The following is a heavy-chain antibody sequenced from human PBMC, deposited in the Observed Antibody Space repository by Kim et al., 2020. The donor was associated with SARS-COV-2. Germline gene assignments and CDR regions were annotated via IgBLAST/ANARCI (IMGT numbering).Heavy chain of an antibody. V-gene: IGHV3-23*01. CDR3: AKEASYDNTAYSLDH. D-gene: IGHD3-22*01. J-gene: IGHJ4*02. Sequence: DSVKGRFTMSRDNSKNTLYLQMNSLRAEDTAVYYCAKEASYDNTAYSLDHWGQGTLVTVSS.